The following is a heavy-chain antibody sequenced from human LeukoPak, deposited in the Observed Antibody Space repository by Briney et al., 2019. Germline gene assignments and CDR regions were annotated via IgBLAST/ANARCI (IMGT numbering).Heavy chain of an antibody. CDR1: GFTFSSYW. CDR2: INSDGSST. D-gene: IGHD3-22*01. V-gene: IGHV3-74*01. CDR3: ARDPTYYDSSGYVDY. Sequence: PGGSLRLSCAASGFTFSSYWMHWVRQAPGKGLVWVSRINSDGSSTSYADSVKGRFTISRDNAKNTLYLQMNSLRAEDTAVYYCARDPTYYDSSGYVDYWGQGTLVTVSS. J-gene: IGHJ4*02.